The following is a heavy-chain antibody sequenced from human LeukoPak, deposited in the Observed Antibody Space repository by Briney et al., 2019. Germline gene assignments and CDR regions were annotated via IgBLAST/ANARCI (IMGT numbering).Heavy chain of an antibody. CDR1: GYTFTSYG. V-gene: IGHV1-69*13. CDR3: AGAPDYYYYYGMDV. Sequence: SVKVSCKASGYTFTSYGISWVRQAPGQGLEWMGGIIPIFGTANYAQKFQGRVTITADESTSTAYMELSSLRSEDTAVYYCAGAPDYYYYYGMDVWGQGTTVTVSS. J-gene: IGHJ6*02. CDR2: IIPIFGTA.